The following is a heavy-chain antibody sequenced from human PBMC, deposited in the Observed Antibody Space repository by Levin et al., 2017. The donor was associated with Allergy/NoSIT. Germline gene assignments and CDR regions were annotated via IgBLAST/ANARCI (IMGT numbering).Heavy chain of an antibody. Sequence: TGGSLRLSCVTSGFSFSSYSVTWVRQAPGRGLEWVSSISNSGSYTHYADSVKGRFTISRDNTKNSLYLQMDSLRSEDTAIYYCATNKVLYPMTHYKYWGQGTLVTVSS. CDR1: GFSFSSYS. CDR3: ATNKVLYPMTHYKY. J-gene: IGHJ4*02. CDR2: ISNSGSYT. V-gene: IGHV3-21*01. D-gene: IGHD4/OR15-4a*01.